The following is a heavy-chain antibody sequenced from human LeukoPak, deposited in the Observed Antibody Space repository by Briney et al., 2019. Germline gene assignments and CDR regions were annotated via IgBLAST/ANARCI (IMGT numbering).Heavy chain of an antibody. CDR1: GGSISSYY. Sequence: PSETLSLTCIVSGGSISSYYWSWIRQPAGKGLEWIGRIYTSGSTNYNPSLKSRVTMSVDTSKNQFSLKLSSVTAADTAVYYCAREGALSGSYHGPDFDYWGQGTLVTVSS. D-gene: IGHD1-26*01. J-gene: IGHJ4*02. CDR2: IYTSGST. V-gene: IGHV4-4*07. CDR3: AREGALSGSYHGPDFDY.